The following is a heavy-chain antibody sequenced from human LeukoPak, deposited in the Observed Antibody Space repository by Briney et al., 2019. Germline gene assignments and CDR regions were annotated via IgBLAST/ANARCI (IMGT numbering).Heavy chain of an antibody. CDR1: GYTFTSYG. J-gene: IGHJ3*02. D-gene: IGHD3-22*01. Sequence: GASVKVSCKASGYTFTSYGISWVRQAPGQGLEWMGWISAYNGNTNYAQKFQGRVTMTTDTSTSTAYMELRSLRSDDTAVYYCARDGLEYYYDSSGYYRAGAFDIWGQGTMVTVSS. CDR3: ARDGLEYYYDSSGYYRAGAFDI. CDR2: ISAYNGNT. V-gene: IGHV1-18*01.